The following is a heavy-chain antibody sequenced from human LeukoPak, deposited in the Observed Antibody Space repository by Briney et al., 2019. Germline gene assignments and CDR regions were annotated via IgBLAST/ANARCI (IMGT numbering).Heavy chain of an antibody. J-gene: IGHJ6*03. CDR2: ITSSSSYI. Sequence: GGSLRLSCAASGFTFSSYSMNWVRQAPGKGLEWVSSITSSSSYIYYADSVKGRFTISRDNAKNSLYPQMNSLRAEDTAVYYCARAVEGDYYYYYYMDVWGKGTTVTVSS. CDR3: ARAVEGDYYYYYYMDV. V-gene: IGHV3-21*01. D-gene: IGHD1-26*01. CDR1: GFTFSSYS.